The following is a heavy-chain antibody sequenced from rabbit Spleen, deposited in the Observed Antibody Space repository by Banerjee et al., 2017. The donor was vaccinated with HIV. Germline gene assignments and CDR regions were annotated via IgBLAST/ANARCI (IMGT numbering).Heavy chain of an antibody. Sequence: EESGGDLVKPEGSLTLTCTASGFSFSSSYWICGVRQAPGKGLEWIACIYAGSSGITYYASWAKGRVTISKTSSTTVTLQMTSLTAADTATYFCTRRYDANHYYGHFNLWGQGTLVTVS. CDR1: GFSFSSSYW. CDR2: IYAGSSGIT. V-gene: IGHV1S45*01. J-gene: IGHJ4*01. CDR3: TRRYDANHYYGHFNL. D-gene: IGHD1-1*01.